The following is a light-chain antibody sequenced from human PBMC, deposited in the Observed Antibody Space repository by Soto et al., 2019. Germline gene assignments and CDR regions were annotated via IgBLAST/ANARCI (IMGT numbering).Light chain of an antibody. CDR1: QGISSY. CDR3: QQHNSYPLT. V-gene: IGKV1-9*01. J-gene: IGKJ4*01. CDR2: AAS. Sequence: DIQLTQSPSFLSASVGDRVTITCRASQGISSYLAWYQQKPGKAPKLLIYAASTLQSGVPSRFSGSRSGPEFTLTISSLQPEDFATYYCQQHNSYPLTFGGGTKVEIK.